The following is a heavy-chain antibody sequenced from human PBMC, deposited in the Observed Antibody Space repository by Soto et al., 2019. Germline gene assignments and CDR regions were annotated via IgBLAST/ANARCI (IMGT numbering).Heavy chain of an antibody. CDR2: IYYSGST. CDR1: GSSIRSGGDY. V-gene: IGHV4-31*03. J-gene: IGHJ6*02. Sequence: SETLSLTCTVSGSSIRSGGDYWSWIRQHPGKGLEWIGYIYYSGSTYYNPSLKSRVTISVDTSKNQFSLKLSSVTAADTAVYYCARERDYYDSNYGMDVWGQGTTVTVSS. D-gene: IGHD3-22*01. CDR3: ARERDYYDSNYGMDV.